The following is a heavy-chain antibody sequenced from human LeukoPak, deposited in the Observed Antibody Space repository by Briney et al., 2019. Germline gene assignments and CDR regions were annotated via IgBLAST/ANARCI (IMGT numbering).Heavy chain of an antibody. CDR1: GGTFSSYA. CDR3: ARDKSRGWPFDY. J-gene: IGHJ4*02. V-gene: IGHV3-30*04. CDR2: ISYDGSNK. Sequence: SCKASGGTFSSYAISWVRQAPGKGLEWVAVISYDGSNKYYADSVKGRFTISRDNSKNTLYLQMNGLRAEDTAVYYCARDKSRGWPFDYWGQGTLVAVSS. D-gene: IGHD6-19*01.